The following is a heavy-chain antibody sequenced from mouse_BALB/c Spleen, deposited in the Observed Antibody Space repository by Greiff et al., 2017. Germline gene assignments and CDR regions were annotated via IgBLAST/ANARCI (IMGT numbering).Heavy chain of an antibody. CDR3: ARRGTHFDY. J-gene: IGHJ2*01. D-gene: IGHD3-3*01. CDR1: GYSFTSYY. CDR2: IDPFNGGT. Sequence: LEESGPELMKPGASVKISCKASGYSFTSYYMHWVKQSHGKSLEWIGYIDPFNGGTSYNQKFKGKATLTVDKSSSTAYMHLSSLTSEDSAVYYCARRGTHFDYWGQGTTLTVSS. V-gene: IGHV1S135*01.